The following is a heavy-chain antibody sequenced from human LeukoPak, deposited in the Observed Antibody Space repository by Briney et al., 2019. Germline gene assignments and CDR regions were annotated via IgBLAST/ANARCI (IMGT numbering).Heavy chain of an antibody. CDR2: IRYDGSIT. CDR1: GFTFSSYG. D-gene: IGHD6-19*01. J-gene: IGHJ4*02. V-gene: IGHV3-30*02. Sequence: GGSLRLSCAASGFTFSSYGMYWVRQAPGKGLEWVAFIRYDGSITHYADSVKGRFTISRDNSKNTLYLQMNSLRPEDTAMYYCAKQWAVAGNRVPTIDYWGQGTRVTVSS. CDR3: AKQWAVAGNRVPTIDY.